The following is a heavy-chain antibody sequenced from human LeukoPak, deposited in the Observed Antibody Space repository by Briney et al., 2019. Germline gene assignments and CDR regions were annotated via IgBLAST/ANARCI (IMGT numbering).Heavy chain of an antibody. CDR2: IYSGGST. J-gene: IGHJ4*02. CDR1: GLTLSSNY. V-gene: IGHV3-53*04. Sequence: GGSLRLSCAASGLTLSSNYMSWVPQAPAKGLEWVSVIYSGGSTYYADSVKGRFTISRHNSKNTLYLQMNSLRAEDAAVYYCARGGPYYYDSSGYFDYWGQGTLVTVSS. D-gene: IGHD3-22*01. CDR3: ARGGPYYYDSSGYFDY.